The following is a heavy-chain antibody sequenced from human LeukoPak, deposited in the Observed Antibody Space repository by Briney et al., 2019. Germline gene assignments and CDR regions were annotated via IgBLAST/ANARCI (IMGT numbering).Heavy chain of an antibody. CDR3: ARLPIVGATTYYYYCMDV. J-gene: IGHJ6*03. V-gene: IGHV3-66*04. Sequence: GGSLRLSCAASGFTVSSNYMSWVRQAPGKGLEWVSLIYSGGSTYYADSVKGRFTISRDNSKNTLYLQMNSLRAEDTTVYYCARLPIVGATTYYYYCMDVWGRGTTVTISS. CDR2: IYSGGST. D-gene: IGHD1-26*01. CDR1: GFTVSSNY.